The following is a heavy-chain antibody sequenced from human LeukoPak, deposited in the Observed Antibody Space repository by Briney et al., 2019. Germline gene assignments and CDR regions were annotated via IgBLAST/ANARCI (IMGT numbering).Heavy chain of an antibody. D-gene: IGHD3-10*01. CDR3: ARVRHGSGRNYYYMDV. CDR2: INPNSGGT. V-gene: IGHV1-2*02. CDR1: GYTFTGYY. J-gene: IGHJ6*03. Sequence: GASVKVSCKASGYTFTGYYMHWVRQAPGQGLEWMGWINPNSGGTNYAQKFQGRVTMTRDTSISTAYMELSRLRSDDTAVYYCARVRHGSGRNYYYMDVWGKGTTVTISS.